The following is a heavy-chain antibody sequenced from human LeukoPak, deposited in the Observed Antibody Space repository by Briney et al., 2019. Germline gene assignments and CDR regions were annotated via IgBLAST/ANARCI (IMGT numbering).Heavy chain of an antibody. CDR2: FYYSGST. J-gene: IGHJ3*01. CDR3: ARALFSGYDAFDV. CDR1: GGSISSYY. D-gene: IGHD2-21*01. Sequence: SETLSLTCTVSGGSISSYYWSWIRQPPGKGLEWIGYFYYSGSTNYNPSLKSRVTISVDTSKNQFSLKLSSVTAADTAVYYCARALFSGYDAFDVWGQGTVVTVSS. V-gene: IGHV4-59*01.